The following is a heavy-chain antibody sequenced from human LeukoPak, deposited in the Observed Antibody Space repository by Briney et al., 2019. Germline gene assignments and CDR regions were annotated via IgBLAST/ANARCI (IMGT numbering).Heavy chain of an antibody. D-gene: IGHD2-8*01. J-gene: IGHJ4*02. CDR2: IYYNGGT. CDR1: GGSISISTHY. Sequence: PSETLSLTCTVSGGSISISTHYWVWIRHPPGKGLEWIGSIYYNGGTYNPSLKSRVTISVDTSKNQFSLKLSSVTAADTAVYYCARIEKWVYYFDFWGQGTLVTVSS. CDR3: ARIEKWVYYFDF. V-gene: IGHV4-39*01.